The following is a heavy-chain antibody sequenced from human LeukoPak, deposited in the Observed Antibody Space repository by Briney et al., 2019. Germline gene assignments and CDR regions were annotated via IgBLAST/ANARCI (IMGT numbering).Heavy chain of an antibody. Sequence: GGSLRLSCAASGFTFSSYAMNWVRQAPGKGLEWVSGISGSGGRTYYAASVKGRFTISRDNSENTLYTQMSSLRAEDTAVYYCAKDRGLVGSTPSNFDYWGQGTLVTVSS. J-gene: IGHJ4*02. CDR1: GFTFSSYA. D-gene: IGHD1-26*01. CDR2: ISGSGGRT. V-gene: IGHV3-23*01. CDR3: AKDRGLVGSTPSNFDY.